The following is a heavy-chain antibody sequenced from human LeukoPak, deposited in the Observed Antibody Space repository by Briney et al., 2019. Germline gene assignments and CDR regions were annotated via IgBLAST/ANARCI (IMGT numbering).Heavy chain of an antibody. CDR1: GYTFTRNY. D-gene: IGHD3/OR15-3a*01. J-gene: IGHJ4*02. Sequence: SVKVSCKAFGYTFTRNYMHWVRQAPGQGLEWMGGIIPIFGTANYAQKFQGRVTITADESTSTAYMELSSLRSEDTAVYYCARDRDWQRYYFDYWGQGTLVTVSS. V-gene: IGHV1-69*13. CDR3: ARDRDWQRYYFDY. CDR2: IIPIFGTA.